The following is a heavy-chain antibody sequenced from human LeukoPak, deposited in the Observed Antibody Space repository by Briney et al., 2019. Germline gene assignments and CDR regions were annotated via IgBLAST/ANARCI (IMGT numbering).Heavy chain of an antibody. J-gene: IGHJ3*02. CDR3: ASTVNYYDSIYAFDI. CDR2: IYPGDSDT. V-gene: IGHV5-51*01. Sequence: GESLKISCKGSGYSFTSYWIGWVRQMPGKGLEWMGIIYPGDSDTRYSPSFQGQVTISADKSISTAYLQWSSLKASDTAMYCCASTVNYYDSIYAFDIWGQGTMVTVSS. D-gene: IGHD3-22*01. CDR1: GYSFTSYW.